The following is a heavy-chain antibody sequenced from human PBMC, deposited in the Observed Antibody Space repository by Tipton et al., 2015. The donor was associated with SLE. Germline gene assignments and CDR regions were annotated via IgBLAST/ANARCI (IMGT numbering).Heavy chain of an antibody. V-gene: IGHV4-61*01. CDR3: AKGARWFDDFWSGYPLGNYFDP. CDR1: GGSISSGNYY. Sequence: TLSLTCAVYGGSISSGNYYWSWFRQSPGKGLEWIGFVYDSGTTKYNPSLKSRLTISVDRSKNQFSLKLNSPTAADTAIYYCAKGARWFDDFWSGYPLGNYFDPWGQGILVTVSS. J-gene: IGHJ5*02. D-gene: IGHD3-3*01. CDR2: VYDSGTT.